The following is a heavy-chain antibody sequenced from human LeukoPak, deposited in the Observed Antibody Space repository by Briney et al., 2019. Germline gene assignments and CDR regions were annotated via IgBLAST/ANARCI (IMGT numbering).Heavy chain of an antibody. D-gene: IGHD3-10*01. CDR3: ARGSGSYHDY. CDR2: ISYDGSNK. V-gene: IGHV3-30*04. Sequence: GRYLRLSCAASGFTFSSYAMHWVRQAPGKGLEWVAVISYDGSNKYYADSVKGRFTISRDNSKNTLYLQMNSLRAEDTAVYYCARGSGSYHDYWGQGTLVTVSS. CDR1: GFTFSSYA. J-gene: IGHJ4*02.